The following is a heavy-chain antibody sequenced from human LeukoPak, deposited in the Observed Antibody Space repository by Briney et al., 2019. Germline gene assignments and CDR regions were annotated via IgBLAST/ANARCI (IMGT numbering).Heavy chain of an antibody. CDR2: IYYSGST. V-gene: IGHV4-59*08. J-gene: IGHJ4*02. D-gene: IGHD2-15*01. CDR1: GGSINSYY. Sequence: PSETLSLTCTVSGGSINSYYWSWIRQPPGSGLEWIAYIYYSGSTSYNPSLKSRVAISVDTSNNEVSLKLSSVTAADTAVYYCARHGYCSGGSCYWDYWGQGTLVTVSS. CDR3: ARHGYCSGGSCYWDY.